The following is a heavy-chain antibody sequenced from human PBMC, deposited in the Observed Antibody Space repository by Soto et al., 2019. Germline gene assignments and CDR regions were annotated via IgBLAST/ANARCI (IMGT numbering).Heavy chain of an antibody. CDR3: AGIMVRGVIIHYYYGMDV. CDR1: GGSISSSSYY. J-gene: IGHJ6*02. V-gene: IGHV4-39*01. D-gene: IGHD3-10*01. Sequence: PSETLSLTCTVSGGSISSSSYYWGWIHQPPGKGLEWIGSIYYSGSTYYNPSLKSRVTISVDTSKNQFSLKLSSVTAADTAVYYCAGIMVRGVIIHYYYGMDVWGQGTTVTVSS. CDR2: IYYSGST.